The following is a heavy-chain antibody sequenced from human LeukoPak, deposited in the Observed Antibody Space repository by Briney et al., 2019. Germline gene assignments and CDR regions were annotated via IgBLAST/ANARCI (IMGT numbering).Heavy chain of an antibody. Sequence: SETLSLTCTVSGGSISSYYWSWIRQPPGKGLEWIGYIYYSGSTNYNPSLKSRVTISVDTSKNQFSLKLSSVTAADTAVYYCARDTRLLWFGELFHNWFDPWGQGTLVTVSS. J-gene: IGHJ5*02. V-gene: IGHV4-59*01. CDR3: ARDTRLLWFGELFHNWFDP. CDR2: IYYSGST. CDR1: GGSISSYY. D-gene: IGHD3-10*01.